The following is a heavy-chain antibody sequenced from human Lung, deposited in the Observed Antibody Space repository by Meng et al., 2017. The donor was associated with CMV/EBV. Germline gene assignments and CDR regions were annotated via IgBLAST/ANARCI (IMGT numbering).Heavy chain of an antibody. CDR1: GFTFSSHW. CDR3: ARVAAAGRGMDV. J-gene: IGHJ6*02. Sequence: SCAASGFTFSSHWVTWVRQAPGKGLEWVANINQDGSQKNYVDSVKGRFTISRDNAKNSLFLQMNSLRAEDTAVYYCARVAAAGRGMDVWGQGTTVTVSS. D-gene: IGHD6-13*01. CDR2: INQDGSQK. V-gene: IGHV3-7*04.